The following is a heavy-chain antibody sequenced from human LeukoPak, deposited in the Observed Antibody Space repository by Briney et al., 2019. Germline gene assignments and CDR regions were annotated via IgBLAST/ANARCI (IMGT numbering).Heavy chain of an antibody. V-gene: IGHV3-7*01. CDR3: EAPATV. J-gene: IGHJ4*02. Sequence: PGGSLRLSCAVSGFTCSSCWMNWVRQAPGKGLEWVATVNEDGTAKFYVDSVKGRFTIFRDNTRSSLDLQMNSLTVEDTAMYYCEAPATVWGQGTLVTVSS. CDR1: GFTCSSCW. D-gene: IGHD2-21*02. CDR2: VNEDGTAK.